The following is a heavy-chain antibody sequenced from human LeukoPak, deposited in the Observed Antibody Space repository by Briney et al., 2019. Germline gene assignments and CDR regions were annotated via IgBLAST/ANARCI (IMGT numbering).Heavy chain of an antibody. CDR1: GGSVSGYY. CDR3: ARRRNWLDP. V-gene: IGHV4-59*08. J-gene: IGHJ5*02. CDR2: IYYSET. Sequence: KPSETLSLTCTVSGGSVSGYYWTWVRQPPGKGLEWIGYIYYSETNYNPSLKSRVNISLDPSKNQLSLKLTSVTAADTAVYYCARRRNWLDPWGQGTPFTVSS.